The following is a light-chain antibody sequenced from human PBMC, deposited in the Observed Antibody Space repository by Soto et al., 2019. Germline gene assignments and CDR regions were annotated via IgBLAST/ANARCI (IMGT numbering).Light chain of an antibody. CDR3: QQYGSSPV. J-gene: IGKJ2*01. V-gene: IGKV3-20*01. CDR2: GAS. CDR1: QSVSSSY. Sequence: EIVLTQSPGTLSLSPGERATLSCRASQSVSSSYLAWYQQKPGQAPRLLIYGASSRATGIPDRFSGSGSGIDFTLTIRRLEPEDFAVYYCQQYGSSPVFGQGTKLEIK.